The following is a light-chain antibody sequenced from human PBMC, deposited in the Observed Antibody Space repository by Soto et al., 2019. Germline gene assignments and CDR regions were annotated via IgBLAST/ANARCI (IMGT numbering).Light chain of an antibody. CDR3: QQYNNWRT. V-gene: IGKV3-15*01. Sequence: EIVMTQSPATLSVSQGERATLSCRASQGVSSNLAWYQQKPGQAPRLLIYGASSRATGIPARFSGSGSGTEFTLTISSLQSEDFAVYYCQQYNNWRTFGQGTKVDIK. CDR1: QGVSSN. CDR2: GAS. J-gene: IGKJ1*01.